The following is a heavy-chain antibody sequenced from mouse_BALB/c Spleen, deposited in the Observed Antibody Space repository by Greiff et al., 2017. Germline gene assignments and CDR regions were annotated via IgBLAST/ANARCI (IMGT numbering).Heavy chain of an antibody. Sequence: QVQLQQSGAELVRPGVSVKISCKGSGYTFTDYAMHWVKQSHAKSLEWIGVISTYYGDASYNQKFKGKATMTVDESSSTAYMELARLTSEDSAIYYCARGGSANWDAMDYWGQGTSVTVSS. J-gene: IGHJ4*01. CDR1: GYTFTDYA. CDR3: ARGGSANWDAMDY. CDR2: ISTYYGDA. D-gene: IGHD4-1*01. V-gene: IGHV1-67*01.